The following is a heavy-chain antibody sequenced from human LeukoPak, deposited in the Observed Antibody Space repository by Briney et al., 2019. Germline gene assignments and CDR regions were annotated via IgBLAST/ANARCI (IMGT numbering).Heavy chain of an antibody. V-gene: IGHV3-15*01. CDR2: IKSKTDGGTT. J-gene: IGHJ3*02. CDR1: GFTLSNAW. Sequence: GGSLRLSCAASGFTLSNAWMSWVRQAPGKGLEWVGRIKSKTDGGTTDYAAPVKGRFTISRDDSKNTLYLQMNSLKTEDTAVYYCTTARDIVVVVAATAIAGESFDSWGHGTMVTVSS. D-gene: IGHD2-15*01. CDR3: TTARDIVVVVAATAIAGESFDS.